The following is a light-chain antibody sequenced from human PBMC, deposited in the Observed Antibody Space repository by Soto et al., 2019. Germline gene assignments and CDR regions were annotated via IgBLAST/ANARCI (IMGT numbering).Light chain of an antibody. CDR3: SSYTSSSSPYV. J-gene: IGLJ1*01. Sequence: QSALTQPASVSGSPGQSVTISFTGTSSDVGSYKYVSWYQQHPGQAPKLMIYEVTNRPSGVSNRFSGSKSGNTASLTISGLQAEYEADYYGSSYTSSSSPYVFGNGTKVTVL. V-gene: IGLV2-14*01. CDR1: SSDVGSYKY. CDR2: EVT.